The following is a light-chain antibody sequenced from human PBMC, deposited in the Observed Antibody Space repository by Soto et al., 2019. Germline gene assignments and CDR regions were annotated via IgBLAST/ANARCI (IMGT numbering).Light chain of an antibody. CDR2: GAS. CDR1: QSVSSNY. Sequence: EVVLTESPGTLSWSPGEKATLSCRASQSVSSNYLAWYQQRPGQAPRLLIYGASSRATGIPDRFSGSGSATDFTLTISSLKAADSATYYCQQYKSYYQWTLGQGTKVDIK. CDR3: QQYKSYYQWT. J-gene: IGKJ1*01. V-gene: IGKV3-20*01.